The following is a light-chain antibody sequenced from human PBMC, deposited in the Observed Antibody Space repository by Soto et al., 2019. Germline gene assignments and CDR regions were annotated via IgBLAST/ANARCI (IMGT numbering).Light chain of an antibody. Sequence: EIVMTQSPATLSVSPGERATLSCRASQSVSSTLAWYQQKPSQAPRLLMYGASTMATGIPNRFSGSRSGTEFNLTISSLQSQYFAVYYCQHHNNWHPWTFVRGTNVDLK. CDR2: GAS. CDR1: QSVSST. V-gene: IGKV3-15*01. CDR3: QHHNNWHPWT. J-gene: IGKJ1*01.